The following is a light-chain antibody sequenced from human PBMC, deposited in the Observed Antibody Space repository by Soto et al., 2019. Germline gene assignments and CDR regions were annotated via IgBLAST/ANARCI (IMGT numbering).Light chain of an antibody. CDR3: MQSLQGRT. CDR2: VGS. J-gene: IGKJ1*01. V-gene: IGKV2-28*01. CDR1: QSLLHSNGYIY. Sequence: DIVMTQSPLSLPVTPGEPASISCRSSQSLLHSNGYIYLDWYLQKPGQSPQPLIYVGSNRASGVPDRFSGSGSCTDFTLKISRVEAEDVGVYYCMQSLQGRTFGHGTKVEIK.